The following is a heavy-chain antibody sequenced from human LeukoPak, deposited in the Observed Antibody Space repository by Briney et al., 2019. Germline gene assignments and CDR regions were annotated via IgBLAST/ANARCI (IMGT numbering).Heavy chain of an antibody. D-gene: IGHD6-13*01. V-gene: IGHV3-64*01. J-gene: IGHJ4*02. CDR1: GFIFSSYG. CDR3: ARQLAATGTSD. Sequence: GGSLRLSCAASGFIFSSYGMHWVRQAPGKGLEYVAAINNNGGSTYYANSVRGRFTISRDNSKNTLYLQMGSLRVEDMAVYYCARQLAATGTSDWGQGTLVTVSS. CDR2: INNNGGST.